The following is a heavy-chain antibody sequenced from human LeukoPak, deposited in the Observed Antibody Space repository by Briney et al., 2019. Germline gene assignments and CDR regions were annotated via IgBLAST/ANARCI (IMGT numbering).Heavy chain of an antibody. Sequence: SETLSLTCAVYGGSSSGYYWSLIRQPPGKGLEWIGEINHSGSTNYNPSLKSRVTISVDTSKNQFSLKLSSVTAADTAVYYCARGYPSLIRAFDYWGQGTLVTVSS. J-gene: IGHJ4*02. CDR1: GGSSSGYY. CDR2: INHSGST. D-gene: IGHD3-10*01. CDR3: ARGYPSLIRAFDY. V-gene: IGHV4-34*01.